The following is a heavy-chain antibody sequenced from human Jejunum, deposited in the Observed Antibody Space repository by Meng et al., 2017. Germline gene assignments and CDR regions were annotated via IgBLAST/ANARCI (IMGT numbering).Heavy chain of an antibody. D-gene: IGHD3-10*01. CDR3: ARGGEISMIRGVMNF. CDR1: GFTFSNHW. V-gene: IGHV3-74*01. Sequence: GGSLRLSCAASGFTFSNHWMQWVRQDPGKWLVWISRINSDGSDTTYADSVKGRFTISRDNAKNTLYLQMNSLRAEDTAVYYCARGGEISMIRGVMNFWGQGTLVTVSS. J-gene: IGHJ4*02. CDR2: INSDGSDT.